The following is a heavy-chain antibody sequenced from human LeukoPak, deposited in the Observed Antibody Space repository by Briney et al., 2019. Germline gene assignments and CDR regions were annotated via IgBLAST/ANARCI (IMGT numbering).Heavy chain of an antibody. D-gene: IGHD6-13*01. Sequence: GASVKVSCKASGYXFTSYGISWVRQAPGQGLEWMGWISVYNGNTNYAQKLQGRVTMTTDTSTSTAYMELRSLRSDDTAVYYCARAALTAAGTRYFLHWGQGTLVTVSS. J-gene: IGHJ1*01. CDR3: ARAALTAAGTRYFLH. CDR2: ISVYNGNT. CDR1: GYXFTSYG. V-gene: IGHV1-18*01.